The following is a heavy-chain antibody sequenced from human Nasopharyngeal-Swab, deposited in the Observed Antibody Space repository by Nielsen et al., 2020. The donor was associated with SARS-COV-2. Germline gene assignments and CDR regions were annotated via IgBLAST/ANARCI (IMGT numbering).Heavy chain of an antibody. CDR3: AKGGWYSSSRYYFDY. V-gene: IGHV3-30*18. CDR2: ISYDGSNK. Sequence: GESLKISCAASGFTFSSYDMHWVRQAPGKGLEWVAVISYDGSNKYYADSVKGRFTISRDNSKNTLYLQMNSLRAEDTAVYYCAKGGWYSSSRYYFDYWGQGTLVTVSS. D-gene: IGHD6-13*01. J-gene: IGHJ4*02. CDR1: GFTFSSYD.